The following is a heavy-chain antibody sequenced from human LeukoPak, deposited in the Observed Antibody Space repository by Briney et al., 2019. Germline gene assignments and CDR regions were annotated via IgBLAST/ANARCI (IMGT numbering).Heavy chain of an antibody. D-gene: IGHD6-6*01. CDR2: ISYDGSNK. CDR1: GFTFSSYG. CDR3: ARDRLALRPRSSFDY. Sequence: GGSLRLSCAASGFTFSSYGMHWVRQAPGKGLEWVAVISYDGSNKYYADSVKGRFTISRDNSKNTLYLQMNSLRAEDTAIYYCARDRLALRPRSSFDYWGQGTLVTVSS. V-gene: IGHV3-30*03. J-gene: IGHJ4*02.